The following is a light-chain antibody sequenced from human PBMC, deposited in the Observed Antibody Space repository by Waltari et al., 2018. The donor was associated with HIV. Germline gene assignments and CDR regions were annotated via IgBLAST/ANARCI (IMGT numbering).Light chain of an antibody. CDR2: EAA. J-gene: IGKJ2*01. V-gene: IGKV3-15*01. CDR1: QSISAK. Sequence: ELVMTQSPPTLSVSPGQRVTLSCRASQSISAKVAWYQQRPGQAPRLLIYEAATRPTGIPARFSGSGSGTEFTLTISSLQSEDFATYSCQQYDDGPRGITFGQGTTLEIK. CDR3: QQYDDGPRGIT.